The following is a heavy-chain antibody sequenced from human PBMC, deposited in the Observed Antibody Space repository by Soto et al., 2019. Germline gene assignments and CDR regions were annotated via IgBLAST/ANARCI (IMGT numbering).Heavy chain of an antibody. CDR3: ARVGYPAGYYGMDV. Sequence: HVQLVQSGAEVKKPGASVKVSCKTSGYTFTSYGISWVRQAPGQGLERMGWISAYNGNTNYAQKLQGRVTMTTDTSTSTDYMELRSLRSDDTAVYYCARVGYPAGYYGMDVWGQGTTVTVSS. CDR2: ISAYNGNT. V-gene: IGHV1-18*01. J-gene: IGHJ6*02. CDR1: GYTFTSYG. D-gene: IGHD6-13*01.